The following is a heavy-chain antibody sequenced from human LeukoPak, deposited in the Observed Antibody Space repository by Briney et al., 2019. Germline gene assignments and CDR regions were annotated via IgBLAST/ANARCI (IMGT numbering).Heavy chain of an antibody. CDR1: GFTFSNAR. J-gene: IGHJ4*02. CDR2: IKSKTDGGTT. CDR3: TTEYYSDSSGIPYYFDH. Sequence: GGSLRLSCAASGFTFSNARMSWVRQAPGKGLEWVGRIKSKTDGGTTEYAAPVKGRFTISRDDSKNTLYLQMNSLKTEDTAVYYCTTEYYSDSSGIPYYFDHWGQGTLVTVSS. V-gene: IGHV3-15*01. D-gene: IGHD3-22*01.